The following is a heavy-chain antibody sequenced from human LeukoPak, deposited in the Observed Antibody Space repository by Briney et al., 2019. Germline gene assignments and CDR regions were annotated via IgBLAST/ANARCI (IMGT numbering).Heavy chain of an antibody. CDR3: AKHLSRGNLAH. J-gene: IGHJ4*02. D-gene: IGHD4-23*01. V-gene: IGHV6-1*01. CDR1: GDSVYSNSDA. CDR2: TYYRSRWYN. Sequence: SQTLSLTCAISGDSVYSNSDAWDWIRRSPSRGLEWLGRTYYRSRWYNDYAVFVKSRITINPDTSKNQFSLHLNSVTPEDTAVYYCAKHLSRGNLAHWGQGTLVTVSS.